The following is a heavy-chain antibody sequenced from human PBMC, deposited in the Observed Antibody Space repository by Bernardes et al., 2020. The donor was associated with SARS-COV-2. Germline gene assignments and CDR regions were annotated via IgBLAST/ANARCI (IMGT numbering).Heavy chain of an antibody. CDR1: GFDFRDSW. J-gene: IGHJ6*02. V-gene: IGHV3-7*03. CDR3: ARSAGMDV. CDR2: IKRDGSET. Sequence: VGALRLSCAGSGFDFRDSWMTWVRQAPGTGLEWVANIKRDGSETYYVDSVKGRFTISRDNAKNLVFLQMNSLRAEDTAVFYCARSAGMDVWGQGTMVTVSS.